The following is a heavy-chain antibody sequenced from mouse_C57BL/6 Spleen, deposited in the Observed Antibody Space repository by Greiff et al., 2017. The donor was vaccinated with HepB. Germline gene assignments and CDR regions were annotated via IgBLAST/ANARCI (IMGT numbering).Heavy chain of an antibody. Sequence: VQGVESGAELVRPGASVTLSCKASGYTFTDYEMHWVKQTPVHGLEWIGAIDPETGGTAYNQKFKGKAILTADKSSSTAYMELRSLTSEDSAVYYCTRRVITTVGDYWGQGTTLTVSS. D-gene: IGHD1-1*01. CDR2: IDPETGGT. V-gene: IGHV1-15*01. CDR1: GYTFTDYE. J-gene: IGHJ2*01. CDR3: TRRVITTVGDY.